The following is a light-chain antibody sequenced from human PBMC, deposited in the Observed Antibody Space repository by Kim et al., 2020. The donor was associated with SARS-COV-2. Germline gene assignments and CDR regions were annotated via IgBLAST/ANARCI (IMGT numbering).Light chain of an antibody. V-gene: IGKV3-11*01. CDR2: DAS. J-gene: IGKJ4*01. CDR1: QSVSSY. Sequence: PGERATLSCRASQSVSSYLAWYQQNPGQAPRLLIYDASNRATGIPARFSGSGSGTDSTFTISSLEPEDVAVYYCQQRSNWLTFGGGTKVDIK. CDR3: QQRSNWLT.